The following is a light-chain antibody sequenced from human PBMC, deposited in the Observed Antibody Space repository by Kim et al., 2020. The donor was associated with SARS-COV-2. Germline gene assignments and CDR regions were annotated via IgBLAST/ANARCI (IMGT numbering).Light chain of an antibody. Sequence: GQSITISCTGTSSDVGSYNLVSWYQQQPGKAPKLMIYEVNKRPSGVSNRFSGSKSGNTASLTISGLQADDETDYYCCSYAGSSTWVFGGGTQLTVL. CDR3: CSYAGSSTWV. J-gene: IGLJ3*02. CDR1: SSDVGSYNL. CDR2: EVN. V-gene: IGLV2-23*02.